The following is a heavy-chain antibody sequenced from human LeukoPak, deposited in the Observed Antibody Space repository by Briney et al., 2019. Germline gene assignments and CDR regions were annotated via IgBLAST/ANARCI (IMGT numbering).Heavy chain of an antibody. D-gene: IGHD2-2*01. Sequence: ASVTVSYRASGYTFTNYGISWVRQDPGQGLEWMGLMSAFNGNTNYAQKLQGRVTMTTDTSTSTDYMELRSLRSDDTAVYYCARDADIVVGPAANFHYWGQGTLVTVSS. CDR3: ARDADIVVGPAANFHY. J-gene: IGHJ4*02. CDR1: GYTFTNYG. V-gene: IGHV1-18*01. CDR2: MSAFNGNT.